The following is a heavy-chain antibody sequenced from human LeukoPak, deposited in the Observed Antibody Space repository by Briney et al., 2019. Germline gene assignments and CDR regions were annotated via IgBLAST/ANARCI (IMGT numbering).Heavy chain of an antibody. V-gene: IGHV4-61*02. CDR2: IYTSGST. Sequence: SQTLSLTCTVSGGSISSGSYYWSWIRQPAGRGLEWIGRIYTSGSTNYNPSLRSRVTISVDTSKNQVSLKLSSVTAADTAVYYCARTVGPTEYYYGMDVWGQGTTVTVSS. CDR3: ARTVGPTEYYYGMDV. CDR1: GGSISSGSYY. D-gene: IGHD1-26*01. J-gene: IGHJ6*02.